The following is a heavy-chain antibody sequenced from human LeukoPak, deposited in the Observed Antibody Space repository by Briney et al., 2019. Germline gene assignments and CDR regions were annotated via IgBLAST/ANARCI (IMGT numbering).Heavy chain of an antibody. CDR1: GFSFSSYP. CDR2: LSYDGISK. V-gene: IGHV3-30-3*01. J-gene: IGHJ4*02. Sequence: GGSLRLSCAASGFSFSSYPMRWVGQAPGQGLEWVALLSYDGISKYYADSVKGRFTISRDNSKNTLYLHMDSLRPEDTAVYYCAKDPQWELLKYYFAYWGQGTLVTVSS. CDR3: AKDPQWELLKYYFAY. D-gene: IGHD1-26*01.